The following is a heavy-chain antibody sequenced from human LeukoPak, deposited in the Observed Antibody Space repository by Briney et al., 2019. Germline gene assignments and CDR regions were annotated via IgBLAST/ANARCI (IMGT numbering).Heavy chain of an antibody. V-gene: IGHV4-30-4*01. CDR3: ARQRYSSSWYWYFDL. J-gene: IGHJ2*01. D-gene: IGHD6-13*01. Sequence: SQTLSLTCTVSGGSISSGDYYWSWIRQPPGKGLEWIGYIYYSGSTYYNPSLKSRVTISVDTSKNQFSLKLSSVTAADTAVYYCARQRYSSSWYWYFDLWGRGTLVTVSS. CDR2: IYYSGST. CDR1: GGSISSGDYY.